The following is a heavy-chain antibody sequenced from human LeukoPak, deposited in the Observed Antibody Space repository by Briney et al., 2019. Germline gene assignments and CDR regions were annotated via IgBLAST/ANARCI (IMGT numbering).Heavy chain of an antibody. CDR3: AKDRGVRFLEWSSGDY. J-gene: IGHJ4*02. Sequence: PGGSLRLSCAASGFTFSSYGMHWVRQAPGKGLEWVAFIRYDGNTKYYADSVKGRFTISRDNSKNTLYLQMNSLRAEDTAVYYCAKDRGVRFLEWSSGDYWGPGILVTVSS. D-gene: IGHD3-3*01. CDR2: IRYDGNTK. CDR1: GFTFSSYG. V-gene: IGHV3-30*02.